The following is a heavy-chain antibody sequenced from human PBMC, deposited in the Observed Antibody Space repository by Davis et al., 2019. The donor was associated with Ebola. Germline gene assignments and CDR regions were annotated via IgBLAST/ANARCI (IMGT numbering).Heavy chain of an antibody. CDR3: ARDGTTTVVTPFDY. V-gene: IGHV1-69*13. CDR2: IIPMFGTA. J-gene: IGHJ4*02. CDR1: GGTFNTYS. D-gene: IGHD4-23*01. Sequence: AASVKVSCKASGGTFNTYSFNWVRQAPGQGPEWMGNIIPMFGTANYAQEFQGRISITADDATTTAYMDLSSLRSEDTAVYYCARDGTTTVVTPFDYWGQGTLVTVSS.